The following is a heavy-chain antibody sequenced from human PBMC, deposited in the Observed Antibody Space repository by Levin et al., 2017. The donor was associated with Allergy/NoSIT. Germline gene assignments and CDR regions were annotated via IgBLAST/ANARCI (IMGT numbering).Heavy chain of an antibody. CDR1: GITFSNAW. CDR2: IKSKADGGTT. V-gene: IGHV3-15*01. CDR3: TTYSSSWYYFDY. Sequence: GGSLRLSCAASGITFSNAWMSWARQAPGKGLEWVGRIKSKADGGTTEYAAPVKGRFTISRDDSKNTLYLQMNSLKTEYTAVYFCTTYSSSWYYFDYWGQGTLDTVSS. D-gene: IGHD6-13*01. J-gene: IGHJ4*02.